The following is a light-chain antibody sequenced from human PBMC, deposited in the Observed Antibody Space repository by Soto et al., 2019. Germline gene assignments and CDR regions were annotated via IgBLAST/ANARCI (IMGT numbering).Light chain of an antibody. V-gene: IGKV3-20*01. Sequence: EIVLTQSPGTLSLSPGARATLSCRASQSVSSNYLAWYQQKPGQAPRLLIYGASTRPTGIPDRFSGSGSGTDFALTISRLEPEDFAVYYCHQYGRSPIYTFGPGTKVDIK. CDR3: HQYGRSPIYT. CDR2: GAS. CDR1: QSVSSNY. J-gene: IGKJ3*01.